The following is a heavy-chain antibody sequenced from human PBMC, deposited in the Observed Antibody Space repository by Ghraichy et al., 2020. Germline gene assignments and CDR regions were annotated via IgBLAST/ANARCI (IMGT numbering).Heavy chain of an antibody. CDR3: ARAERWEPEYFDY. CDR2: IWYDGSNK. Sequence: RGSLRLSCAASGFTFSSYGMHWVRQAPGKGLEWVAVIWYDGSNKYYADSVKGRFTISRDNSKNTLYLQMNSLRAEDTAVYYCARAERWEPEYFDYWGQGTLVTVSS. D-gene: IGHD4-23*01. V-gene: IGHV3-33*01. J-gene: IGHJ4*02. CDR1: GFTFSSYG.